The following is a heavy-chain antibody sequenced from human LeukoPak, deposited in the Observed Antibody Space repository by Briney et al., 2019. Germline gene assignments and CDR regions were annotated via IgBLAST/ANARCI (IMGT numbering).Heavy chain of an antibody. CDR2: IYYSGST. J-gene: IGHJ4*02. CDR3: ARVHIWSGYYGAFDY. CDR1: GASISSYY. D-gene: IGHD3-3*01. V-gene: IGHV4-59*01. Sequence: SETLSLTCTVSGASISSYYWSWIRQPPGKGLEWIGYIYYSGSTNYNPSLKSRVTISVDTSKNQFSLKLSSVTAADTAVYYCARVHIWSGYYGAFDYWGQGTLVTVSS.